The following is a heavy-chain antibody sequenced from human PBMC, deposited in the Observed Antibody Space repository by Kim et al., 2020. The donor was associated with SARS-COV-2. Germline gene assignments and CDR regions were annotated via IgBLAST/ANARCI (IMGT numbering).Heavy chain of an antibody. Sequence: SETLSLTCTVSGGSISSYYWSWIRQPPGKGLEWIGYIYYSGSTNYNPSLKSRVTLSVDTSKNQFSLKLSSVTAADMAVYYCARGALEIFGVVGWFDPWGQGTLVTVSS. V-gene: IGHV4-59*13. CDR1: GGSISSYY. D-gene: IGHD3-3*01. J-gene: IGHJ5*02. CDR2: IYYSGST. CDR3: ARGALEIFGVVGWFDP.